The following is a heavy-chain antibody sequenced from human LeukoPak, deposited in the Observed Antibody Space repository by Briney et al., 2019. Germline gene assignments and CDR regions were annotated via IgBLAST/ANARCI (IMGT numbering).Heavy chain of an antibody. CDR3: VSRYFDWSYNYYGMDV. D-gene: IGHD3-9*01. CDR2: ISSNGGGT. J-gene: IGHJ6*04. V-gene: IGHV3-64D*06. CDR1: GFTFSSYA. Sequence: GGSLRLSCSASGFTFSSYAMHWVRQAPGKGLEYVSAISSNGGGTYYADSVKGRFTISRDNSKNTLYLQMSSLRAEDTAVYYCVSRYFDWSYNYYGMDVWGKGTTVTVSS.